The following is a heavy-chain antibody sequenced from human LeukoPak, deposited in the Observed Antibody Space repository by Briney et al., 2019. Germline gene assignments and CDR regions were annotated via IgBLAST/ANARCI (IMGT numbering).Heavy chain of an antibody. J-gene: IGHJ4*02. Sequence: GGSLRLSCAASGFTFSTYNMNWVCQAPGKGLEWVSSISSSSSYIYYADSVKGRFTVSRDNAKNSLYLQMNSLRAEDTAMYYCARGEAVAGTNFDYWGQGTLVTVSS. V-gene: IGHV3-21*01. CDR1: GFTFSTYN. D-gene: IGHD6-19*01. CDR3: ARGEAVAGTNFDY. CDR2: ISSSSSYI.